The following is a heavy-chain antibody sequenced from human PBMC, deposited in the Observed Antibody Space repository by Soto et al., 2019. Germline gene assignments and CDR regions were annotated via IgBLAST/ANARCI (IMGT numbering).Heavy chain of an antibody. V-gene: IGHV1-69*13. CDR3: ARGRGIGFSSTWNIYWYYNMDV. CDR1: GGTFSDYA. Sequence: SVKVSCQAAGGTFSDYALSWVRQAPGQGLEWMGGIIPMFATTNYAQKFQGRVTITADDSATTAHMELSSLKSEDTAVYYCARGRGIGFSSTWNIYWYYNMDVWGQGTTVTVSS. D-gene: IGHD6-13*01. J-gene: IGHJ6*02. CDR2: IIPMFATT.